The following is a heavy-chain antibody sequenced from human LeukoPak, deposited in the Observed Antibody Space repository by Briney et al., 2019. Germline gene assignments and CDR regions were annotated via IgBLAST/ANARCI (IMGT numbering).Heavy chain of an antibody. CDR1: GFTFSSYW. J-gene: IGHJ5*02. V-gene: IGHV3-7*01. CDR2: IKEDGSEK. D-gene: IGHD6-13*01. Sequence: PGGSLRLSCAASGFTFSSYWMSWVRQAPGKGLEWVANIKEDGSEKYYVDSVKGRFTISRDNAKNTLYLQMNSLRAEDTAVYYCARDSSSSWYDWFDPWGQGTLVTVSS. CDR3: ARDSSSSWYDWFDP.